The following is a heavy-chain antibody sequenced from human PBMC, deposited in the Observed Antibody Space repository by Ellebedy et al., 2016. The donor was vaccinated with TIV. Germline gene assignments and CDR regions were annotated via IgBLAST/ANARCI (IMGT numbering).Heavy chain of an antibody. CDR2: IYYSGST. V-gene: IGHV4-31*03. CDR1: GGSISSGGYY. CDR3: ARAGNYWAYYYGMDV. Sequence: SETLSLXCTVSGGSISSGGYYWSWIRQHPGKGLEWIGYIYYSGSTYYNPSLKSRVTISVDTSKNQFSLKLSSVTAADTAVYYCARAGNYWAYYYGMDVWGQGTTVTVSS. J-gene: IGHJ6*02. D-gene: IGHD4-11*01.